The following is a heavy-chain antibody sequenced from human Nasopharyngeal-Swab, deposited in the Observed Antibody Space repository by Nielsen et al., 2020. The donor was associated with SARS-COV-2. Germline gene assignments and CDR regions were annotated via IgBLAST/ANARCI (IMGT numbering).Heavy chain of an antibody. V-gene: IGHV3-23*01. CDR3: AKGGYCSSTSCKDFFDY. CDR2: ISGSGGST. J-gene: IGHJ4*02. D-gene: IGHD2-2*01. Sequence: WIRQPPGKGLGWVSGISGSGGSTSYADSVKGRFTISRDNSKNTLYVQMNSLRAEDTAVYYCAKGGYCSSTSCKDFFDYWGQGTLVTVSS.